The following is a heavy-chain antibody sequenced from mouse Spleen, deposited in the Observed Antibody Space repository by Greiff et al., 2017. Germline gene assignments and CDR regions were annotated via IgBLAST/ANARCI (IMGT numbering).Heavy chain of an antibody. J-gene: IGHJ4*01. CDR3: TRFRYGNCFYAMDY. D-gene: IGHD2-10*02. CDR2: IYPSDSYT. Sequence: QVQLQQPGAELVRPGASVKLSCKASGYTFTSYWINWVKQRPGQGLEWIGNIYPSDSYTNYNQKFKDKATLTVDKSSSTAYMQLSSPTSEDSAVYYCTRFRYGNCFYAMDYWGQGTSVTVSS. V-gene: IGHV1-69*02. CDR1: GYTFTSYW.